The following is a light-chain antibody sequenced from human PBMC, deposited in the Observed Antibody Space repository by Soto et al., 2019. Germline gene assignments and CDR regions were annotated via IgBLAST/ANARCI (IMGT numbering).Light chain of an antibody. V-gene: IGLV2-14*01. Sequence: QSALTQPASVSGSPGQSITISCTGTSSDVCGYIYVSWYRQHPGKAPKPIIYEVSNRPSGVSNRFSGSKSGNTAPLTISGLQAEDEADYYCSSYTSMTTLVFGTGSKLTVL. J-gene: IGLJ1*01. CDR3: SSYTSMTTLV. CDR2: EVS. CDR1: SSDVCGYIY.